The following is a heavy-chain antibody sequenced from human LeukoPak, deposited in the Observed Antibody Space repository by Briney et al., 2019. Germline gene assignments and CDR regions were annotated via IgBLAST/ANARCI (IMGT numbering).Heavy chain of an antibody. CDR1: GFSLTTSGVG. Sequence: SGPTLVKPTQTLTLTCTFSGFSLTTSGVGVSWIRQPPGKALEWLALIYWDDDKRYSPSLKSRLTTTKDTSKNQVVLTMINMDPVDTATYYCALSSGSGSYFDYWGQGTLVTVSS. J-gene: IGHJ4*02. D-gene: IGHD3-10*01. CDR2: IYWDDDK. CDR3: ALSSGSGSYFDY. V-gene: IGHV2-5*02.